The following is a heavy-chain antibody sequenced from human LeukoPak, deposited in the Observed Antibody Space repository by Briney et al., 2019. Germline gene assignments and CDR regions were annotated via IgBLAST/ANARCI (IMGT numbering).Heavy chain of an antibody. V-gene: IGHV3-48*01. J-gene: IGHJ4*02. CDR2: ISSSSSTI. D-gene: IGHD6-19*01. CDR3: ARDGIAVADSDY. Sequence: GGSLRLSCAASGFTFSSYSMNWGRQAPGKGVEWVSYISSSSSTIYYADSAKGGLTISRDNAKNSLYLQMNSLRAEDTAVYYCARDGIAVADSDYWGQGTLVTVSS. CDR1: GFTFSSYS.